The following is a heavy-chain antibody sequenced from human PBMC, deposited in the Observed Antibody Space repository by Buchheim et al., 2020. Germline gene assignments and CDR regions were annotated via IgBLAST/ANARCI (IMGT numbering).Heavy chain of an antibody. CDR3: ARDADYGAKGGLDY. CDR1: GFTFSSYG. J-gene: IGHJ4*02. Sequence: QVQLVESGGGVVQPGRSLRLSCAASGFTFSSYGMHWVRQAPGKGLEWVADIWYDGSNKYYADSVKGRFTISRDNSKNTLYLQMNSLRAEDTAVYYCARDADYGAKGGLDYWGQGTL. CDR2: IWYDGSNK. V-gene: IGHV3-33*01. D-gene: IGHD4-17*01.